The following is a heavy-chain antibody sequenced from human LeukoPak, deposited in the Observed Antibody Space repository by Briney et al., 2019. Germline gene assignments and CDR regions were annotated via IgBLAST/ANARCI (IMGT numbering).Heavy chain of an antibody. CDR1: GFTFSSYW. D-gene: IGHD3-22*01. CDR2: ISSSSSTI. V-gene: IGHV3-48*01. Sequence: PGGSLRLSCAASGFTFSSYWMNWVRQAPGKGLEWVSYISSSSSTIYYADSVKGRFTISRDNAKNSLYLQMNSLRAEDTAVYYCARDHTSPYYYDSSGRNRTSRDDYWGQGTLVTVSS. CDR3: ARDHTSPYYYDSSGRNRTSRDDY. J-gene: IGHJ4*02.